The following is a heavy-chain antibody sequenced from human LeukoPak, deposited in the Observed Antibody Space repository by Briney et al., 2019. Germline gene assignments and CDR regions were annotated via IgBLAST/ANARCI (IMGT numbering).Heavy chain of an antibody. CDR1: GFTFSSYA. CDR2: ISPSGGST. J-gene: IGHJ4*02. Sequence: PGGSLRLSCAASGFTFSSYAMHWVRQAPGQGLEWMGIISPSGGSTSYAQKFQGRVTMTRDTSTSTVYMELSSLRSEDTAVYYCAREEDSSWSLDYWGQGTLVTVSS. V-gene: IGHV1-46*01. D-gene: IGHD6-13*01. CDR3: AREEDSSWSLDY.